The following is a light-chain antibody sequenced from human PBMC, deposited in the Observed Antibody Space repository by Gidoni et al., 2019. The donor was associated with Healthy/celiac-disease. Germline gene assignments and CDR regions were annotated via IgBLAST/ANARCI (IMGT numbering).Light chain of an antibody. V-gene: IGKV3-15*01. CDR1: QSVSSN. J-gene: IGKJ1*01. Sequence: ELVMTHSPATLSVSPGESATLSCRASQSVSSNLAWYQQKPGQAPRLLIYGASTRATGIPARFSGSGSGTEFTLTISSLQSEDFAVYYCQQYNNWPRRTFGQGTKVEIK. CDR3: QQYNNWPRRT. CDR2: GAS.